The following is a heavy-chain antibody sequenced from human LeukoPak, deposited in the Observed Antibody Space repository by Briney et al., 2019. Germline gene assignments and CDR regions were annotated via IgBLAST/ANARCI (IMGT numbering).Heavy chain of an antibody. CDR1: GSSFSGYA. V-gene: IGHV3-23*01. CDR3: AKSAYDRSGYYR. Sequence: GGSLRLSCAASGSSFSGYAMSWVRQAPGKGLEWVSIISSSGGSTNYTESVKGRFTISRDNSKNTLYLQMNSLRVEDTAMYYCAKSAYDRSGYYRWGQGTLVTVSS. D-gene: IGHD3-22*01. J-gene: IGHJ4*02. CDR2: ISSSGGST.